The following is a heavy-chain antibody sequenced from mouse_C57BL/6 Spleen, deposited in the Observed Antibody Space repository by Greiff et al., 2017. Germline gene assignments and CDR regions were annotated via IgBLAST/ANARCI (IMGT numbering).Heavy chain of an antibody. CDR1: GFTFSSYA. CDR3: ARDLDDYDWFAY. J-gene: IGHJ3*01. Sequence: EVHLVESGGGLVKPGGSLKLSCAASGFTFSSYAMSWVRQTPEKRLEWVATISDGGSYTYYPDNVKGRFTISRDTAKNNLYLQMSHLKSEDTAMYYCARDLDDYDWFAYWGQGTLVTVSA. V-gene: IGHV5-4*01. CDR2: ISDGGSYT. D-gene: IGHD2-4*01.